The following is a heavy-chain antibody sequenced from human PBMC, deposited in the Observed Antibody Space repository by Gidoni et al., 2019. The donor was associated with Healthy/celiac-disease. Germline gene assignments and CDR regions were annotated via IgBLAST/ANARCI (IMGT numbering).Heavy chain of an antibody. V-gene: IGHV3-73*02. J-gene: IGHJ4*02. CDR1: GFTFSGSA. CDR3: TRRSGSPGSSFDY. Sequence: EVQLVESGGGLVQPGGSLKLSCAASGFTFSGSAMHWVRQASGKGLEWVGRIRSKANSYATAYAASVKGRFTISRDDSKNTAYLQMNSLKTEDTAVYYCTRRSGSPGSSFDYWGQGTLVTVSS. D-gene: IGHD1-26*01. CDR2: IRSKANSYAT.